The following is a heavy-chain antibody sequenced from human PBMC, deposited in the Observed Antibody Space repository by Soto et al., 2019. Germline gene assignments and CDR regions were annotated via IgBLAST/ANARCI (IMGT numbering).Heavy chain of an antibody. V-gene: IGHV1-8*01. CDR1: GYTFTSYD. J-gene: IGHJ6*03. Sequence: ASVKVSCKASGYTFTSYDINWVRQATGQGLEWMGWMNPNSGNTGYAQKFQGRVTMTRNTSISTAYMELSSLRSEDTAVYYFARSYSSSLYYYYYYMDVWGKGTTVTVSS. D-gene: IGHD6-6*01. CDR2: MNPNSGNT. CDR3: ARSYSSSLYYYYYYMDV.